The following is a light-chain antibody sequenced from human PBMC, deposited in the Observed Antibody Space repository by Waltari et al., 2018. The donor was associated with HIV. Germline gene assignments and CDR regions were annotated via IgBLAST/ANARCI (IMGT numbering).Light chain of an antibody. CDR1: QSLTSNY. CDR3: QQYSSSPPLT. V-gene: IGKV3-20*01. CDR2: GAS. Sequence: VLTQSPGTVSLSPGERATLSCRASQSLTSNYLAWYQQKPGQAPRLLNYGASNSATGIPDRFSGSGSGTDVTITISRLEPEDFAVYYCQQYSSSPPLTFGGGTKVEIK. J-gene: IGKJ4*01.